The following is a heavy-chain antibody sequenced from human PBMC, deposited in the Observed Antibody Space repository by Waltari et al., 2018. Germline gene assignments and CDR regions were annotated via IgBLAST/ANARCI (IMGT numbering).Heavy chain of an antibody. V-gene: IGHV3-48*04. CDR1: GFTFSSYS. J-gene: IGHJ4*02. Sequence: EVQLVESGGGLVQPGGSLRLSCAASGFTFSSYSMNWVRQAPGKGLEWVSYISSSSSTIYYADSVKGRFTISRDNAKNSLYLQMNSLRAEDTAVYYCARDQRAAVDYWGQGTLVTVSS. CDR3: ARDQRAAVDY. D-gene: IGHD6-13*01. CDR2: ISSSSSTI.